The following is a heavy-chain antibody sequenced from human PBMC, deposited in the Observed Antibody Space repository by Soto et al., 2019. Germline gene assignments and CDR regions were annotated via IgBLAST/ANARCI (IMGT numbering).Heavy chain of an antibody. J-gene: IGHJ5*02. CDR3: ARVALSARPRWYNWFDP. Sequence: QEQLVQSGAEVKKPGASVTVSCKTSGYTFTDYDINWVRQATGQGLEWIGWMNPNSGETGYAQKIQGRVTMTRSASLSTAYLELSSLRSEDTAVYYCARVALSARPRWYNWFDPWGQGILVTVSS. CDR2: MNPNSGET. CDR1: GYTFTDYD. D-gene: IGHD2-15*01. V-gene: IGHV1-8*01.